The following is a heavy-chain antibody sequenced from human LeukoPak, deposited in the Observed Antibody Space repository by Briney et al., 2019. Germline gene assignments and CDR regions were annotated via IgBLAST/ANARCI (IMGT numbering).Heavy chain of an antibody. J-gene: IGHJ3*02. V-gene: IGHV3-23*01. D-gene: IGHD2-15*01. CDR3: AKDMGKGVVVAAVAFDI. CDR1: GFTFSSYA. CDR2: ISGSGGST. Sequence: GGSLRLSCAASGFTFSSYAMSWVRQAPGKGLEWVSAISGSGGSTYYADSVKGLFTVSRDNSKNTLYLQMNSLRAEDTAVYYCAKDMGKGVVVAAVAFDIWGQGTMVTVSS.